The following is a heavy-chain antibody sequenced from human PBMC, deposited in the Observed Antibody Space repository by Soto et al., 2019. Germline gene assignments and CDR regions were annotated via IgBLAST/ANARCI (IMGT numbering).Heavy chain of an antibody. CDR1: GGTFSSYA. CDR3: ATTYYDSSGYYYGLDY. CDR2: LIPIFGTA. D-gene: IGHD3-22*01. Sequence: QVQLVQSGAEVKKPGSSVKVSCKASGGTFSSYAISWVRQAPGQGLEWMGGLIPIFGTANYAQKFQGRVTITADKSTSTAYMELSSLRSEDTAVYYCATTYYDSSGYYYGLDYWGQGTLVTVSS. J-gene: IGHJ4*02. V-gene: IGHV1-69*06.